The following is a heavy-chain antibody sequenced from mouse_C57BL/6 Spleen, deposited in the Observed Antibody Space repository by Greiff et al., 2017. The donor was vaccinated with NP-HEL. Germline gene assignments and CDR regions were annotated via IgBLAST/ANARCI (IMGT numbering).Heavy chain of an antibody. V-gene: IGHV5-6*01. D-gene: IGHD1-1*01. CDR1: GFTFSSYG. CDR3: ARYYYGSSGYFDY. Sequence: EVQLVESGGDLVKPGGSLKLSCAASGFTFSSYGMSWVRQTPDKRLEWVATISSGGSYTYYPDSVKGRFTISRDNAKNTLYLQMSSLKSEDTAMYYCARYYYGSSGYFDYWGQGTTLTVSS. J-gene: IGHJ2*01. CDR2: ISSGGSYT.